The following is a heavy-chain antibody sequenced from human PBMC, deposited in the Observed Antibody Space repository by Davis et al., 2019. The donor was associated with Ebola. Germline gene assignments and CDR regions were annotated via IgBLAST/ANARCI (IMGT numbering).Heavy chain of an antibody. CDR3: ARAEGYCSSTSCSEYYYYGMDV. CDR1: GGSISSSSYF. D-gene: IGHD2-2*01. J-gene: IGHJ6*02. V-gene: IGHV4-39*01. Sequence: SETLSLTCGVYGGSISSSSYFWGWIRQPPGKGLEWLASIYYSGSTYYNPSLNSRVTISVDTSKNQFSLKLSSLTAADTAVYFCARAEGYCSSTSCSEYYYYGMDVWGQGTTVTVSS. CDR2: IYYSGST.